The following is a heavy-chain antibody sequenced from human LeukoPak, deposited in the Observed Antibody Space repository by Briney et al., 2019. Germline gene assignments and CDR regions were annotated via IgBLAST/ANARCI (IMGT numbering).Heavy chain of an antibody. CDR1: GGSISSGGYS. D-gene: IGHD2-2*02. V-gene: IGHV4-30-2*01. CDR3: ARIVVVPAAILGDNWFDP. J-gene: IGHJ5*02. CDR2: IYHSGST. Sequence: PSQSLSPTCAVSGGSISSGGYSWSWLRHPPGKGLEWIGYIYHSGSTYYNLSLKSRVTISVDRSKNQFSLNLSSVTAADTAVYYCARIVVVPAAILGDNWFDPWGQGTLVTVSS.